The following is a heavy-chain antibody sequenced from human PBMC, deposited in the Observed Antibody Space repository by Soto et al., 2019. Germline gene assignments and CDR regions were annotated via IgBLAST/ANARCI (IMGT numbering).Heavy chain of an antibody. D-gene: IGHD5-12*01. CDR2: IYYRGST. CDR1: GGSLSSYY. CDR3: ARVIGGYDYYYYYGMDV. J-gene: IGHJ6*02. Sequence: SLETLSLTRTVSGGSLSSYYWSWVRQPPGKGLEWIGYIYYRGSTNYNPSLKSRVTISVATSKNQFSLKLSSVTAADTAVYYCARVIGGYDYYYYYGMDVWGQGTTVTVSS. V-gene: IGHV4-59*01.